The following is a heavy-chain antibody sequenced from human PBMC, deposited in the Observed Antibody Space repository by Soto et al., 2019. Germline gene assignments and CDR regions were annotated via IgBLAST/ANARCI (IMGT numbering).Heavy chain of an antibody. Sequence: ASVKVSCKASGGTFSSYTISWVRQAPGQGLEWMGRIIPILGIANYAQKFQGRVTITADKSTSTAYMELSSLRSEDTAVYYCARGRYYGSGSYYKENWFDPWGQGTLVTVSS. CDR2: IIPILGIA. CDR3: ARGRYYGSGSYYKENWFDP. V-gene: IGHV1-69*02. J-gene: IGHJ5*02. D-gene: IGHD3-10*01. CDR1: GGTFSSYT.